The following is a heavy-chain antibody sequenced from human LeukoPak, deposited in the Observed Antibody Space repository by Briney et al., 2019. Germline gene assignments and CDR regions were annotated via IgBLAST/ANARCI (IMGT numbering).Heavy chain of an antibody. Sequence: PSETLSLTCTVSGGSISSYYWSWIRQPPGKGLEWIGSIYYSGSTYYNPSLKSRVTISVDTSKNQFSLKLSSVTAADTAVYYCARVGVVVVAAISGAFDIWGQGTMVTVSS. D-gene: IGHD2-15*01. CDR3: ARVGVVVVAAISGAFDI. CDR1: GGSISSYY. V-gene: IGHV4-39*07. CDR2: IYYSGST. J-gene: IGHJ3*02.